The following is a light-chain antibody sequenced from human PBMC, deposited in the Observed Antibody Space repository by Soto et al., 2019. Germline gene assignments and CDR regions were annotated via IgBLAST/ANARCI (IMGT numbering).Light chain of an antibody. Sequence: EIVLTQSPATLALFPGETATLSWRASQSVSTYIAWYQQKPGQTPRLLIYDTSTRATGVPARFSGSRSGPEFTLTINSLQSEDFAIYYCQPYNNWPLTFGGGTKVDIK. CDR2: DTS. V-gene: IGKV3-15*01. CDR1: QSVSTY. J-gene: IGKJ4*01. CDR3: QPYNNWPLT.